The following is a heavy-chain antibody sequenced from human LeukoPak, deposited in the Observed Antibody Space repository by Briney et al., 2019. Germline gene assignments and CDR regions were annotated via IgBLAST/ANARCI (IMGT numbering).Heavy chain of an antibody. Sequence: PGGSLRLSCAASGFTFSSYAMNWVRQAPGKGLEWVSSISDSGGSTYYADSVKGRFTISRDNSKNTLYLQMNSLRAEDTAVYYCAKDAPYYDFWSGYLYWGQGTLVTVSS. CDR2: ISDSGGST. D-gene: IGHD3-3*01. V-gene: IGHV3-23*01. CDR3: AKDAPYYDFWSGYLY. CDR1: GFTFSSYA. J-gene: IGHJ4*02.